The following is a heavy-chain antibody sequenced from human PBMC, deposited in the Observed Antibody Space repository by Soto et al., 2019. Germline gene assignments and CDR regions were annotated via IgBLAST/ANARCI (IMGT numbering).Heavy chain of an antibody. J-gene: IGHJ4*02. CDR1: GGSISSYY. D-gene: IGHD3-3*01. CDR2: IYYSGST. Sequence: NPSETLSLTCTVSGGSISSYYWSWIRQPPGKGLEWIGYIYYSGSTNYNPSLKSRVTISRDNSKNTLYLQMNSLRAEDTAVYYCATGQGIFGVVTHLVGVRETSCWGQGTLVTVSS. CDR3: ATGQGIFGVVTHLVGVRETSC. V-gene: IGHV4-59*12.